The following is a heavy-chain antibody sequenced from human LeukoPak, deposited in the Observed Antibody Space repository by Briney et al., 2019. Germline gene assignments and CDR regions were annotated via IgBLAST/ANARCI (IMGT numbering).Heavy chain of an antibody. CDR2: INTDGSTT. V-gene: IGHV3-74*01. J-gene: IGHJ3*02. D-gene: IGHD3-22*01. CDR3: ARDRARYYDSSGYIGDAFDI. Sequence: GGSLRLSCATSGFTFSSYWMHWVRQAPGKGLVWVSRINTDGSTTSYADSVKGRFTISRDNAKNSLYLQMNSLRAEDTALYHCARDRARYYDSSGYIGDAFDIWGQGTMVTVSS. CDR1: GFTFSSYW.